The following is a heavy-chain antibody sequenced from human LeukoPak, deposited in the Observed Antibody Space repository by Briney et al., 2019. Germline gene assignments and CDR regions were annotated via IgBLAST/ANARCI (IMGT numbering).Heavy chain of an antibody. CDR2: IYYSGST. CDR1: GGSISSSGYY. Sequence: SETLSLTCTVSGGSISSSGYYWGWIRQPPGKGLEWIGSIYYSGSTYYNPSLKSRVTISVDTSKNQFSLKLSSVTAADTAVYYCARRGDGYNDFDYWGQGTLVTVSS. D-gene: IGHD5-24*01. J-gene: IGHJ4*02. V-gene: IGHV4-39*01. CDR3: ARRGDGYNDFDY.